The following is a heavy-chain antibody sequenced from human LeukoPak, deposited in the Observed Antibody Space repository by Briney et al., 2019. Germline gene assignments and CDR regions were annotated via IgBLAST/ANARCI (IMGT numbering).Heavy chain of an antibody. CDR3: ARDLRGYSSSWSLDY. D-gene: IGHD6-13*01. Sequence: GGSLRLSCAASGFTFSSYATHWVRQAPGKGLEWVAVISYDGSNKYYADSVKGRFTISRDNSKNTLYLQMNSLRAEDTAVYYCARDLRGYSSSWSLDYWGQGTLVTVSS. CDR1: GFTFSSYA. V-gene: IGHV3-30*04. J-gene: IGHJ4*02. CDR2: ISYDGSNK.